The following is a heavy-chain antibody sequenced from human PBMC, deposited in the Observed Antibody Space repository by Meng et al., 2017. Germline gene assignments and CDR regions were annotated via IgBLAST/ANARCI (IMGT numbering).Heavy chain of an antibody. CDR3: ASLRIAVAGINWFDP. CDR1: GSSISSSSYC. CDR2: IYYSGST. Sequence: LPLQESGTGLVKPSETLSLTCTVSGSSISSSSYCWGWIRQPPGKGLEWIGSIYYSGSTYYNPSLKSRVTISVDTSKNQFSLKLSSVTAADTAVYYCASLRIAVAGINWFDPWGQGTLVTVSS. V-gene: IGHV4-39*07. D-gene: IGHD6-19*01. J-gene: IGHJ5*02.